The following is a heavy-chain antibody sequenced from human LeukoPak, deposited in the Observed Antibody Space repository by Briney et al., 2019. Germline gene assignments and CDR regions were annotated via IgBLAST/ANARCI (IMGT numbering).Heavy chain of an antibody. Sequence: GGSLRLSCAASGFTFSSYGKHWVRQAPGKGLEWVAAIWYDGSIRYYADSVKGRFTISRDNSKNTLYLQMDSLRAEDTAVYYCARAGYCSGGSCYGSDYWGQGTLVTVSS. CDR1: GFTFSSYG. J-gene: IGHJ4*02. D-gene: IGHD2-15*01. V-gene: IGHV3-33*08. CDR3: ARAGYCSGGSCYGSDY. CDR2: IWYDGSIR.